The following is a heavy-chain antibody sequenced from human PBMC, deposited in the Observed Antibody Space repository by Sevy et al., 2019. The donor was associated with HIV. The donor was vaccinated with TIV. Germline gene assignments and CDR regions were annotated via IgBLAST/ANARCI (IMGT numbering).Heavy chain of an antibody. CDR3: ARVLWGSGYFDY. CDR1: GYTFTSYG. V-gene: IGHV1-18*01. CDR2: ISDYNIET. J-gene: IGHJ4*02. Sequence: SSVKVSCKASGYTFTSYGISWVRQAPGQGLEWMGWISDYNIETNYAQKFQGRVTKTTDTSTSTAYMELRSLRSDDTAVYYCARVLWGSGYFDYWGQGTLVTVSS. D-gene: IGHD7-27*01.